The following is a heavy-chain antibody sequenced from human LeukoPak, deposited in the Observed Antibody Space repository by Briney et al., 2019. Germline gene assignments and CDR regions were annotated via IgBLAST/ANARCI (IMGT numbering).Heavy chain of an antibody. J-gene: IGHJ4*02. D-gene: IGHD6-6*01. Sequence: GASVKVSCKASGYTFTGYYMHWVRQAPGQGLEWMGWINPNSGGTNCAQKFQGRVTMTRDTSISTAYLQWSSLKASDTAMYYCARLGAARPLDYWGQGTLVTVSS. CDR3: ARLGAARPLDY. V-gene: IGHV1-2*02. CDR1: GYTFTGYY. CDR2: INPNSGGT.